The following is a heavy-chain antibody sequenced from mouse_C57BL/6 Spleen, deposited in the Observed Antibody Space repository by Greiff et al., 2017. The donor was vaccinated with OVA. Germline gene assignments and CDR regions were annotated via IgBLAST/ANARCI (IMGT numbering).Heavy chain of an antibody. V-gene: IGHV1-53*01. CDR3: ARDTTVVAPYFDY. CDR2: INPSNGGT. D-gene: IGHD1-1*01. CDR1: GYTFTSYW. J-gene: IGHJ2*01. Sequence: VQLQQSGPELVKPGASVKLSCKASGYTFTSYWMHWVKQRPGQGLEWIGNINPSNGGTNYNEKFKSKATLTVDKSSSTAYMQLSSLTSEDSAVYYCARDTTVVAPYFDYWGQGTTLTVSS.